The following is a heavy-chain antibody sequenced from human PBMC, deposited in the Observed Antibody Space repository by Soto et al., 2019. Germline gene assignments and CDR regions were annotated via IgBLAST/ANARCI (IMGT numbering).Heavy chain of an antibody. J-gene: IGHJ5*02. V-gene: IGHV1-18*01. D-gene: IGHD2-2*01. CDR1: GYTFTSYG. CDR3: ARLGTLKEYCSSTSCYPTVTSNWFDP. Sequence: GASVKVSCTASGYTFTSYGIIWVRQALGQGLEWMGWISAYSGSTNYNPSLKSRVTISVDTSKNQFSLKLSSVTAADTAVYYCARLGTLKEYCSSTSCYPTVTSNWFDPWGQGTLVTVSS. CDR2: ISAYSGST.